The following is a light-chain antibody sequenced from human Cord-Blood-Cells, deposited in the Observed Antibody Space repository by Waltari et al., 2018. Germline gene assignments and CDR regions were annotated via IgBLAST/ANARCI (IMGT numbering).Light chain of an antibody. V-gene: IGKV3-15*01. CDR2: GAS. J-gene: IGKJ5*01. CDR1: QSVSSN. CDR3: QQYNNWPPSIT. Sequence: EIVMTQSPATLSVSPGERATLSCRARQSVSSNLAWYQQKPGQAPRVLIYGASTRATGIPARFSGGGSGTEFTLTISSLQSEDFAVYYCQQYNNWPPSITFGQGTRLEIK.